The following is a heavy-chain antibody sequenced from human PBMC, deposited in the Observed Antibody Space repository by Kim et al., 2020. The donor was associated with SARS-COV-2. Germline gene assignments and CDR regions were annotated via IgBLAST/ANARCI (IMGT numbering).Heavy chain of an antibody. CDR1: GFTFSSSE. D-gene: IGHD4-4*01. CDR3: ARGSNYGPFVY. CDR2: IIGSGTTL. V-gene: IGHV3-48*03. J-gene: IGHJ4*02. Sequence: GGSLRLSCAASGFTFSSSEMNWVRQAPGKGLEWVSYIIGSGTTLYYADAVTGRFTITRANDKNSLYLQLNSLRAEDTAVSYCARGSNYGPFVYWCQGT.